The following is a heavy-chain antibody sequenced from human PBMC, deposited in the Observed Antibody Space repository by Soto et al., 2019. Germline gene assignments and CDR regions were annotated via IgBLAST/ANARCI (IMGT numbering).Heavy chain of an antibody. CDR3: ARAGGYYDSSGYLDYYYGMDV. Sequence: SVKVSCKASGYTFTSYAMHWVRQAPGQRLEWMGWINAGNGNTKYPQKFQGRVTITRDTSASTAYMELSSLRSEDTAVYYCARAGGYYDSSGYLDYYYGMDVWGQGTTVTVSS. CDR2: INAGNGNT. D-gene: IGHD3-22*01. V-gene: IGHV1-3*01. J-gene: IGHJ6*02. CDR1: GYTFTSYA.